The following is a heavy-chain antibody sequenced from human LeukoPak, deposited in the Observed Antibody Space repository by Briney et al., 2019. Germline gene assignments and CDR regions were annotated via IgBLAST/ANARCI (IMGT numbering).Heavy chain of an antibody. V-gene: IGHV3-15*01. CDR2: IKSKTDGGTT. D-gene: IGHD2-15*01. CDR1: GFTFSSAW. J-gene: IGHJ4*02. Sequence: GGSLRLSCAASGFTFSSAWMTWVRQAPGKGLECIGRIKSKTDGGTTDYAAPVKGRFTVSRDDSKNTVYLQMNSLKTEDTGVYHCTTEGYCSGGNCYSFDHWGQGTLVTVSS. CDR3: TTEGYCSGGNCYSFDH.